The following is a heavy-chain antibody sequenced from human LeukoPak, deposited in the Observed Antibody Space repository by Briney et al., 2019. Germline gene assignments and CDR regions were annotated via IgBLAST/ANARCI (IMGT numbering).Heavy chain of an antibody. CDR2: INWSGGGP. D-gene: IGHD2-2*01. CDR3: ARAPITSPFYFDY. CDR1: GFAFDEHG. J-gene: IGHJ4*02. V-gene: IGHV3-20*04. Sequence: PGGSLRLSCTASGFAFDEHGMSWVRQVPGKGLQWVSGINWSGGGPGYADPLRGRFTISRDNAKNSLYLQMDSLRAEDTALYYCARAPITSPFYFDYWGQGTLVTVSS.